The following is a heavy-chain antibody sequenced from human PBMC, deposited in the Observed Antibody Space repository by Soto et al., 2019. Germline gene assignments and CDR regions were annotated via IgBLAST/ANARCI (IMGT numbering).Heavy chain of an antibody. CDR1: GFTFSSYH. D-gene: IGHD6-13*01. J-gene: IGHJ4*02. CDR3: ARIGSWSLNFDY. Sequence: QVQLVESGGGVVQPGRSLRLSCAASGFTFSSYHMHWVRQAPGKGLQWVAVIWDDGSNKYYADSVKGRFTISRDNSQNTLYLQMNSLRAEDTAVYYCARIGSWSLNFDYWGQGTLVTVSS. V-gene: IGHV3-33*01. CDR2: IWDDGSNK.